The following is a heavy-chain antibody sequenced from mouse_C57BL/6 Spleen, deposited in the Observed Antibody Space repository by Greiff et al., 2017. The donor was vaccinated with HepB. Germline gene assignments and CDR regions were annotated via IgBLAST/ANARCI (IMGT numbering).Heavy chain of an antibody. J-gene: IGHJ4*01. CDR2: IYPGNSDT. CDR3: TRWLLRGALDY. CDR1: GYTFTNYW. V-gene: IGHV1-5*01. D-gene: IGHD2-3*01. Sequence: VQLQQSGTVLARPGASVKMSCKTSGYTFTNYWMHWVKQRPGQGLEWIGAIYPGNSDTSYNQKFKGKAKLTAVTSASTAYLELSSLTNEDSAVYYCTRWLLRGALDYWGQGTSVTVSS.